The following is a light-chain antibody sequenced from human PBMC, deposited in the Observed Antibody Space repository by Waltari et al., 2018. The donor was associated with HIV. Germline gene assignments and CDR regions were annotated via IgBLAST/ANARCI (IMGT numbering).Light chain of an antibody. V-gene: IGKV1-5*03. CDR1: QSISSW. J-gene: IGKJ1*01. CDR2: QAS. CDR3: HQYNSYSGS. Sequence: DIQMTQSPSTLSASVGDRVTITCRASQSISSWLAWYQQKPGKAPKLLIYQASSLQSGVPSRFSGSGSGTEFTLTINSLQPDDFATYYCHQYNSYSGSFGQGTKVEIK.